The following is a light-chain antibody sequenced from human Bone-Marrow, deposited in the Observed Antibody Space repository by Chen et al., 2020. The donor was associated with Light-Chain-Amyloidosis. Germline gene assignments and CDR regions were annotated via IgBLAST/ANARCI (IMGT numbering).Light chain of an antibody. V-gene: IGKV3-20*01. CDR1: QTISSNY. J-gene: IGKJ4*01. Sequence: EIVLTQSPGTLSLSPGEGANLSCRASQTISSNYLTWYQQKFGQAPRLLIYGSSSRATVIPDRFTGSGSGTDFTLTINRLEPEDFAMYYCQQYGTSPLTFGGGTKVEI. CDR2: GSS. CDR3: QQYGTSPLT.